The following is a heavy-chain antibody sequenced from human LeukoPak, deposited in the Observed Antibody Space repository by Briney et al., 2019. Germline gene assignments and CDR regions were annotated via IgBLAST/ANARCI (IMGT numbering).Heavy chain of an antibody. D-gene: IGHD3-16*01. J-gene: IGHJ6*04. CDR1: GDSISTSY. CDR3: TRASGQDLGPYYYNYGMDV. CDR2: IHYTGST. Sequence: SETLSLTRSVSGDSISTSYWSWIRQPPGKGLEWIGYIHYTGSTNYNPSLKSRVIISVDTSKTHFSLKLSSVTAADTAVYYCTRASGQDLGPYYYNYGMDVWGKGTTVTVSS. V-gene: IGHV4-59*01.